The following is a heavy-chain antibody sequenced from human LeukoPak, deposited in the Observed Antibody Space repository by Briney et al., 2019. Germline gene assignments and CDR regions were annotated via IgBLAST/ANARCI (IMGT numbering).Heavy chain of an antibody. CDR2: IDSDGSST. CDR1: GFTFSSYW. D-gene: IGHD4-17*01. V-gene: IGHV3-74*01. J-gene: IGHJ5*02. Sequence: GGSLRLSCVASGFTFSSYWMHWVRQAPGKGLVWVSRIDSDGSSTSYAGSVKGRFTISRDNAKNTVHLQMNSLRAEDTAVYYCARVNYGDYVTWGQGTLVTVSS. CDR3: ARVNYGDYVT.